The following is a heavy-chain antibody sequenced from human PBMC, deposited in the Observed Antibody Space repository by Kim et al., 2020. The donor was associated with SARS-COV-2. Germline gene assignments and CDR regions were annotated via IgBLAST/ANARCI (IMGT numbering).Heavy chain of an antibody. V-gene: IGHV3-11*04. J-gene: IGHJ6*02. CDR3: ARPETTNYYYGMDV. D-gene: IGHD1-7*01. Sequence: ADSVKGRFTISRDNAKNSLYLQMNSLRAEDTAVYYCARPETTNYYYGMDVWGQGTTVTVSS.